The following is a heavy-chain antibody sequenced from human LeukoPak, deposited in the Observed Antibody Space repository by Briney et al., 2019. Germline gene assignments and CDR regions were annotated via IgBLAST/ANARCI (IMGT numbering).Heavy chain of an antibody. CDR1: GYTFTSYD. Sequence: GASVKVSCKAPGYTFTSYDINWVRQAPGQGLEWMGIINPSGGSTSYAQKFQGRVTMTRDMSTSTVYMELSSLRSEDTAVYYCAIARGYYMDVWGKGTTVTVSS. J-gene: IGHJ6*03. CDR2: INPSGGST. V-gene: IGHV1-46*01. CDR3: AIARGYYMDV.